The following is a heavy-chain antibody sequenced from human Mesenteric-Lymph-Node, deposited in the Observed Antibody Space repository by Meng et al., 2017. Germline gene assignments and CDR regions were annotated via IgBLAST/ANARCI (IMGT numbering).Heavy chain of an antibody. CDR1: GGSISISIW. Sequence: LGLALGLVNPADTLSLHCCVDGGSISISIWGSWVRQPPGKGLEWIGEIYHSGGTNYNPSLRGRVTISLDKSKNQFYLPLRSVTAADTAVYYCARDPYATGWAGWGQGTLVTVSS. CDR2: IYHSGGT. D-gene: IGHD6-19*01. CDR3: ARDPYATGWAG. J-gene: IGHJ4*02. V-gene: IGHV4-4*02.